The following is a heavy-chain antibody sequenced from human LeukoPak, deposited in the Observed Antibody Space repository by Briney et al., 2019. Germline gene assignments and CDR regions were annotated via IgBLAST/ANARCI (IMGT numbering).Heavy chain of an antibody. CDR3: SRDPNGDYVGAFDFQR. J-gene: IGHJ1*01. CDR2: IRGSGGGT. CDR1: GFTFSSYA. V-gene: IGHV3-23*01. Sequence: QPGGSLALSCAVSGFTFSSYAMTWVRQAPGRGLEWVSSIRGSGGGTYYADSVRGRFTISRDNSKNTLYLQMNSLRAEDTAIYYCSRDPNGDYVGAFDFQRWGQGTLVTVSS. D-gene: IGHD4-17*01.